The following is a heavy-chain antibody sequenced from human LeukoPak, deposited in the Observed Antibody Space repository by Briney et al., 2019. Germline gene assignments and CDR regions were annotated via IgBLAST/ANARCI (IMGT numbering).Heavy chain of an antibody. Sequence: GGSLRLSCAASGFTFSSYAMRWVRQAPGKGLEWVSAISGSGGSTYYADSVKGRFTISRDNSKNTLYLQMNSLRAEDTAVYYCAKGSGDYYDSSGYYLEAFDIWRQGPMVTVSS. CDR1: GFTFSSYA. CDR3: AKGSGDYYDSSGYYLEAFDI. J-gene: IGHJ3*02. CDR2: ISGSGGST. V-gene: IGHV3-23*01. D-gene: IGHD3-22*01.